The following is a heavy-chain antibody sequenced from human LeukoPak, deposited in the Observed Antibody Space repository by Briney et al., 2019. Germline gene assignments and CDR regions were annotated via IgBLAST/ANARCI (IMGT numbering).Heavy chain of an antibody. D-gene: IGHD3-10*01. CDR2: IYYSGST. CDR1: GGSISSYY. Sequence: SETLSLTCTVSGGSISSYYWSWTRQPPGKGLEWIGYIYYSGSTNYNPSLKRRVTISVDTSKNQSSLKLRSVTAADTAVYYCARTGSGSYYIDYWGQGTLVTVSS. V-gene: IGHV4-59*01. CDR3: ARTGSGSYYIDY. J-gene: IGHJ4*02.